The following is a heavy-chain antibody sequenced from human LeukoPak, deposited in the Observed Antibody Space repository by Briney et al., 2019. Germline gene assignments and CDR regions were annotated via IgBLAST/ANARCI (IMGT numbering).Heavy chain of an antibody. CDR2: ISWNSGSI. Sequence: GGSLRLSCAASGFTFDDYAMHWVRQAPGKGLEWVSGISWNSGSIGYADSVKGRFTISRDNAKNSLYLQMNSLRAEDMALYYCARDQYYVARSDVWGQGTTVTVSS. CDR1: GFTFDDYA. D-gene: IGHD1-26*01. CDR3: ARDQYYVARSDV. V-gene: IGHV3-9*03. J-gene: IGHJ6*02.